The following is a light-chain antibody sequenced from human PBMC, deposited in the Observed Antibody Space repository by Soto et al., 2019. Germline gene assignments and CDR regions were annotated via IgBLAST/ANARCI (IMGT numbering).Light chain of an antibody. V-gene: IGKV1-39*01. Sequence: DIPMTQSPSSLSATVGDRVTITCRASQTIGNYLNWYQQKPRKAPKLLIYGTSTLQSGVPSGFSGSGSGTDFTLTISNLQPADLATYYCQQSFRTPHTFGPGTKVEIK. J-gene: IGKJ4*01. CDR2: GTS. CDR1: QTIGNY. CDR3: QQSFRTPHT.